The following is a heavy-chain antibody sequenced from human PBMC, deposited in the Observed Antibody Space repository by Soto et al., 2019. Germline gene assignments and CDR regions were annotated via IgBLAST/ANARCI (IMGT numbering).Heavy chain of an antibody. CDR1: GGSISSGDYY. Sequence: SETLSLTCTVSGGSISSGDYYWSWIRQPPGKGLEWIGYIYYSGSTYYNPSLKSRVTISVDTSKNQFSLKPSSVTAADTAVYYCARLLRHNYYGMDVWGQGTTVTVSS. J-gene: IGHJ6*02. D-gene: IGHD2-15*01. CDR2: IYYSGST. CDR3: ARLLRHNYYGMDV. V-gene: IGHV4-30-4*01.